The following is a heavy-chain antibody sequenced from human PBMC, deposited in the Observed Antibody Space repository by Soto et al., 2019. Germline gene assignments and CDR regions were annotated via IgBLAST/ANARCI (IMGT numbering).Heavy chain of an antibody. J-gene: IGHJ5*02. Sequence: PSQTLSLTSALSGDSVSSNTASWNWIRQSPSRGLEWLGRTYFRSKWYNDYAVSVKSRIIINTDTSNNQFSLQLHSATPEDTSLYFCAKGDNLGPTTGYAFDPWGQGIMVTVSS. D-gene: IGHD5-12*01. V-gene: IGHV6-1*01. CDR2: TYFRSKWYN. CDR1: GDSVSSNTAS. CDR3: AKGDNLGPTTGYAFDP.